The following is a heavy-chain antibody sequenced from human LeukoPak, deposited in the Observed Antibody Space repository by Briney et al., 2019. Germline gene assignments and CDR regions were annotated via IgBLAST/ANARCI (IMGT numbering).Heavy chain of an antibody. J-gene: IGHJ5*02. CDR2: INPSGGPA. Sequence: GASVKVSCKASGYTFTRYYIHWVRQAPGQGLEWMGIINPSGGPANYAQKNQGRVTMTRDTSTSTVCMELNSLKSEDTAVYYCARGPPTTMTNRYFGLFDPWGQGTSVTVSS. CDR3: ARGPPTTMTNRYFGLFDP. CDR1: GYTFTRYY. V-gene: IGHV1-46*01. D-gene: IGHD4-17*01.